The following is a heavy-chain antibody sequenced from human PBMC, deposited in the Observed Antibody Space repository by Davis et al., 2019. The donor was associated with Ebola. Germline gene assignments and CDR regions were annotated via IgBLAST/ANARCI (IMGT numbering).Heavy chain of an antibody. Sequence: ASVKVSCKASGYTFTDYNIHWMRQAPGQGLEWLGRVILKSGATNYAKKFQGRVTMTRDTAISRVYMELSSLRYDDTADYYCPRGHNYAHEYWGQGTLVTVSS. CDR1: GYTFTDYN. CDR2: VILKSGAT. CDR3: PRGHNYAHEY. V-gene: IGHV1-2*06. D-gene: IGHD4-11*01. J-gene: IGHJ4*02.